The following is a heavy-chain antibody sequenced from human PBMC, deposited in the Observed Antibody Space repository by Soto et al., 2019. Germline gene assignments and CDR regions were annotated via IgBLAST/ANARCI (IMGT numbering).Heavy chain of an antibody. CDR2: MNPNSGNT. CDR1: GYTFTSYD. D-gene: IGHD1-26*01. J-gene: IGHJ6*02. Sequence: QVQLVQSGAEVKKPGASVKVSCKASGYTFTSYDINWVRQATGQGLEWMGWMNPNSGNTGYAQKFQGRVTMTRNTSISTAYMELSSLRSEDTAVYYCARGSLRPNVGLDYYYYYGMDVWGQGTTVTVSS. CDR3: ARGSLRPNVGLDYYYYYGMDV. V-gene: IGHV1-8*01.